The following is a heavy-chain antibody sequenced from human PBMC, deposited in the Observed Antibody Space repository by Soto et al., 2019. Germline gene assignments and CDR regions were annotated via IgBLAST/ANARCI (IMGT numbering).Heavy chain of an antibody. CDR3: ARSLIIVRYASSGYPTGPDAFDI. J-gene: IGHJ3*02. V-gene: IGHV4-31*03. CDR2: IYYSGST. D-gene: IGHD3-22*01. Sequence: SETLSLTCTVSGGSISSGGYYWSWIRQHPGKGLEWIGYIYYSGSTYYNPSLKSRVTISVDTSKNQFSLKLSSVTAADTAVYYCARSLIIVRYASSGYPTGPDAFDIWGQGTMVTVSS. CDR1: GGSISSGGYY.